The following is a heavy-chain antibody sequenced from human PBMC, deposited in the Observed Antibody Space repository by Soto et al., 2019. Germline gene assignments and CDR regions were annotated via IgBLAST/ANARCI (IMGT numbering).Heavy chain of an antibody. CDR1: GYTFTGYY. CDR3: ARGIAAAGTSWFDP. D-gene: IGHD6-13*01. J-gene: IGHJ5*02. V-gene: IGHV1-2*04. Sequence: ASVKVSCKASGYTFTGYYMHWVRQAPGQGLGWMGWINPNSGGTNYAQKFQGWVTMTRDTSISTAYMELSRLRSDDTAVYYWARGIAAAGTSWFDPWGQGTLVTVSS. CDR2: INPNSGGT.